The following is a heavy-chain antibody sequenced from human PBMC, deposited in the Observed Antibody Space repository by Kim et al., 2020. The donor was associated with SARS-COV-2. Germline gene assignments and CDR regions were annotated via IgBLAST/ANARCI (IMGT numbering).Heavy chain of an antibody. Sequence: ASVKVSCKASGYTFTSYGISWVRQAPGQGLEWMGWISAYNGNTNYAQKLQGRVTMTTDTSTSTAYMELRSLRSDDTAVYYCARDARFGLWFGELLWNNWFDPWGQGTLVTVSS. CDR2: ISAYNGNT. V-gene: IGHV1-18*01. D-gene: IGHD3-10*01. J-gene: IGHJ5*02. CDR3: ARDARFGLWFGELLWNNWFDP. CDR1: GYTFTSYG.